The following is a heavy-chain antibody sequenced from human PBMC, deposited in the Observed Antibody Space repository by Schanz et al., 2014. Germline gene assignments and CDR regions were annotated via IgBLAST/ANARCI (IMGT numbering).Heavy chain of an antibody. CDR1: GFTVSNNY. CDR2: IYSDGST. D-gene: IGHD2-15*01. Sequence: EVQLVESGGGLVQPGGSLRLSCAASGFTVSNNYMSWVRQAPGKGLECVSIIYSDGSTYYVDSVKGRFIISRDNSKNTVYLQMNSLRAEDTAVYYCARDPGGTKTPGLWGQGTLVTVSS. J-gene: IGHJ4*02. CDR3: ARDPGGTKTPGL. V-gene: IGHV3-66*01.